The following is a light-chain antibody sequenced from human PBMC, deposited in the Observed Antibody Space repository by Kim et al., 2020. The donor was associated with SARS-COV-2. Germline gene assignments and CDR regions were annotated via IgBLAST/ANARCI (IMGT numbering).Light chain of an antibody. V-gene: IGLV3-21*04. Sequence: SSELTQPPSVSVAPGKTARITCGGNNIGSKSVHWYQQKPGQAPVLVIYYDSDRPSGIPERFSGSNSGNTATLTISRVEAGDEADYYCQVGDSSSDDWAFG. J-gene: IGLJ3*02. CDR3: QVGDSSSDDWA. CDR2: YDS. CDR1: NIGSKS.